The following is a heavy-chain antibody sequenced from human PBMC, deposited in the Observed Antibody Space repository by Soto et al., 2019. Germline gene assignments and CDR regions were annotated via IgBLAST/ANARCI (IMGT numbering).Heavy chain of an antibody. D-gene: IGHD2-2*01. CDR2: IYYSGST. CDR3: ARHLSLGYCSSTSCYHYYYYMDV. CDR1: GGSISSSSYY. V-gene: IGHV4-39*01. J-gene: IGHJ6*03. Sequence: SETLSLTCTVSGGSISSSSYYGGWIRQPPGKGLEWIGSIYYSGSTYYNPSLKSRVTISVDTSKNQFSLKLSSVTAADTAVYYCARHLSLGYCSSTSCYHYYYYMDVWGKGTTVTVSS.